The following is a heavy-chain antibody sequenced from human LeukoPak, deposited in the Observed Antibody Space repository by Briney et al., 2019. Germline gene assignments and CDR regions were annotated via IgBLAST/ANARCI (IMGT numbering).Heavy chain of an antibody. CDR1: GGTFSSYA. Sequence: GASVKVSCKASGGTFSSYAISWVRQVPGQGLEWMGGIIPIFGTANYAQKFQGRVTITADESTSTAYMELSSLRSEDTAVYHCASTTAAGRNWFDPWGQGTLVTVSS. V-gene: IGHV1-69*13. CDR3: ASTTAAGRNWFDP. J-gene: IGHJ5*02. D-gene: IGHD6-13*01. CDR2: IIPIFGTA.